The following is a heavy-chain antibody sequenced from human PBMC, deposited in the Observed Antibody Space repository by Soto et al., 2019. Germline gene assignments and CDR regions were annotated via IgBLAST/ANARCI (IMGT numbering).Heavy chain of an antibody. J-gene: IGHJ4*02. D-gene: IGHD5-12*01. CDR3: ASYSGYHRRLDY. CDR1: GGSISSYY. V-gene: IGHV4-59*01. Sequence: SETLSLTCTVSGGSISSYYWSWIRQPPGKGLEWIGYIYYSGSTNYNPSLKSRVTISVDTSKNQFSLKLSSVTAADTAVYYCASYSGYHRRLDYWGQGTLVPVSS. CDR2: IYYSGST.